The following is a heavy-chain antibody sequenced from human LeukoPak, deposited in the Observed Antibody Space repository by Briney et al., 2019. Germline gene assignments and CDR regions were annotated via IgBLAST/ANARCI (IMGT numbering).Heavy chain of an antibody. CDR3: AREFPFLGVFDY. CDR1: GFTFSSYA. CDR2: ISSSSSTI. J-gene: IGHJ4*02. V-gene: IGHV3-48*01. D-gene: IGHD3-3*01. Sequence: GGSLRLSCAASGFTFSSYAMSWVRQAPGKGLEWVSYISSSSSTIYYADSVKGRFTISRDNAKNSLYLQMNSLRAEDTAVYYCAREFPFLGVFDYWAQEPWATVSS.